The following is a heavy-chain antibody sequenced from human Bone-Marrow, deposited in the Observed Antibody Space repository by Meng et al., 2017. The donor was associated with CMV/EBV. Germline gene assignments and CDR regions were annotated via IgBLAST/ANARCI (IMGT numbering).Heavy chain of an antibody. CDR1: GFTFSDYY. J-gene: IGHJ6*02. CDR2: ISSSSTI. CDR3: ARWGIVVVPAAIGHYYYGMDV. D-gene: IGHD2-2*01. V-gene: IGHV3-69-1*02. Sequence: GGPLRLSCAASGFTFSDYYMNWVRQAPGKGLEWVSSISSSSTIYYADSVKGRFTISRDNAKNSLYLQMNSLRAEDTAVYYCARWGIVVVPAAIGHYYYGMDVWGQGTTVTVSS.